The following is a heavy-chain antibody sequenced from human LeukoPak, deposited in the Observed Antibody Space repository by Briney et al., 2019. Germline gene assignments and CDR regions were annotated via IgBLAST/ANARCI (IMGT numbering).Heavy chain of an antibody. D-gene: IGHD2-15*01. CDR1: GGSISSGGYS. CDR2: IYHSGST. V-gene: IGHV4-30-2*05. J-gene: IGHJ6*02. CDR3: ARALDLGYCSGGSCVGMDV. Sequence: SQTLSLTCAVSGGSISSGGYSWSWIRQPPGKGLEWIGYIYHSGSTYYNPSLKSRVTISVDTSKNQFSLKLSSVTAADMAVYYCARALDLGYCSGGSCVGMDVWGQGTTVTVSS.